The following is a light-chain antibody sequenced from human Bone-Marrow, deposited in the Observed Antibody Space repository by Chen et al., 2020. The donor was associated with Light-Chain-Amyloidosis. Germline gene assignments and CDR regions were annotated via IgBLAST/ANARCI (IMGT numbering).Light chain of an antibody. CDR3: QVWDSISDHSVV. J-gene: IGLJ2*01. V-gene: IGLV3-21*03. CDR2: DDT. CDR1: NIGSKP. Sequence: SYVLTKPPSVSVAPGKKASFTCGGNNIGSKPVHWYQQKPGQAPVLVVNDDTHRPSGIPERFACSNSGNTATLTISGVEAGDEADYYCQVWDSISDHSVVFGGGTKLTVL.